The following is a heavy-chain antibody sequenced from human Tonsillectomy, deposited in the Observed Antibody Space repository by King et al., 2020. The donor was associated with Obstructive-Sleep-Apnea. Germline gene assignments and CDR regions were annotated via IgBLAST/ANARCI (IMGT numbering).Heavy chain of an antibody. Sequence: VQLVESGGGLVQPGGSLRLSCAASGFTFSSYSMNWVRQAPGKGLEWVSYISSSSSTIYYADPVKGRFTISRDNAKNSLYLQMNSLRAEDTAVYYCAREVYCSSTSCYLNWFDPWGQGTLVTVSS. CDR3: AREVYCSSTSCYLNWFDP. CDR2: ISSSSSTI. CDR1: GFTFSSYS. D-gene: IGHD2-2*01. V-gene: IGHV3-48*04. J-gene: IGHJ5*02.